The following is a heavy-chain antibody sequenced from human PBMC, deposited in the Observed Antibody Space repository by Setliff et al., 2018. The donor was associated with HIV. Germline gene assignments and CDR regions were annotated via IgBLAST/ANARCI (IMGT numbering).Heavy chain of an antibody. D-gene: IGHD3-22*01. CDR3: ALVGGITVPPDGFDI. V-gene: IGHV3-74*01. CDR1: GFTFRNYW. J-gene: IGHJ3*02. Sequence: GGSLRLSCAASGFTFRNYWMNWVRQAPGKGLVWVARISPDGSDTTHADAVKGRFTISRDNAKNTLYLQMNCLRAEDTAVYHCALVGGITVPPDGFDIWGQGTLVTVSS. CDR2: ISPDGSDT.